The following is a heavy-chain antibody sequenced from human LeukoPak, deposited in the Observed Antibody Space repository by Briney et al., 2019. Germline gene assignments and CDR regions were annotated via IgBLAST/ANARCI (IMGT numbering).Heavy chain of an antibody. CDR2: INHSGST. D-gene: IGHD3-3*01. CDR1: GGSFSGYY. J-gene: IGHJ4*02. V-gene: IGHV4-34*01. Sequence: PSETLSLTCAVYGGSFSGYYWSWIRQPPGKGLEWIGGINHSGSTNYSPSLKSRVTISVDTSKNQFSLKLSSVTAADTAVYYCARGQRILPLFYYDFWSGFHDYWGQGTLVTVSS. CDR3: ARGQRILPLFYYDFWSGFHDY.